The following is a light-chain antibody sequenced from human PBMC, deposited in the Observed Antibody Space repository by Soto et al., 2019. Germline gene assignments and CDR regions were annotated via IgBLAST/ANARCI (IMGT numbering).Light chain of an antibody. V-gene: IGLV2-14*01. J-gene: IGLJ1*01. CDR1: SSDVGGYNY. Sequence: QSVLTKPASVFGSPRQSITISCTGTSSDVGGYNYVSWYQQHPGKAPKLMIYEVSNRPSGVSNRFSGSKSGNTASLTISGLQAEDEADYYCSSYTGRSTFYIFGTATKVTV. CDR2: EVS. CDR3: SSYTGRSTFYI.